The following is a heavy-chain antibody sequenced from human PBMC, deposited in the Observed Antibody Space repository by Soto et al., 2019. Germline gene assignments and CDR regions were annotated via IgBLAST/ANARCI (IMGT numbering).Heavy chain of an antibody. CDR1: GGSISSSSYS. CDR2: IYHSGST. Sequence: SLTCSVSGGSISSSSYSWGWIRQPPGKGLEWIGSIYHSGSTFYNPSLKSRVTISVDTSKSQFSLKLSSVTAADTTVYYCARHQGSGWYDYFDYWSQRTPVTVSS. V-gene: IGHV4-39*01. D-gene: IGHD6-19*01. CDR3: ARHQGSGWYDYFDY. J-gene: IGHJ4*02.